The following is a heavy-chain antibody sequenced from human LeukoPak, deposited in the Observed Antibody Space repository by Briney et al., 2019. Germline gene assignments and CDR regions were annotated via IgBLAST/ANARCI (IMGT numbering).Heavy chain of an antibody. D-gene: IGHD6-13*01. CDR3: ARGTIAAAGYYYFDY. Sequence: GTSLRLSCAASGFTFESYTIHWVRQAPGKGLEWVANIKQDGSEKYYVDSVKGRFTISRDNAKNSLYLQMNSLRAEDTAVYYCARGTIAAAGYYYFDYWGQGTQVTVSS. CDR2: IKQDGSEK. J-gene: IGHJ4*02. CDR1: GFTFESYT. V-gene: IGHV3-7*04.